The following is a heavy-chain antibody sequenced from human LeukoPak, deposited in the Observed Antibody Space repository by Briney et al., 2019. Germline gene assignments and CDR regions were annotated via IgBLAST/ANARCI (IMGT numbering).Heavy chain of an antibody. CDR1: VGTFSSYA. Sequence: SVKVSCKGSVGTFSSYAISWVRQAPGQGREWVGGIIPIFGTANYAQKFQGRVTITADESTSKAYMELSSLRSEDTAVYYCAGLEPPDYYYYGMEVWRKGTTVTVSS. CDR2: IIPIFGTA. CDR3: AGLEPPDYYYYGMEV. J-gene: IGHJ6*01. V-gene: IGHV1-69*13. D-gene: IGHD1-1*01.